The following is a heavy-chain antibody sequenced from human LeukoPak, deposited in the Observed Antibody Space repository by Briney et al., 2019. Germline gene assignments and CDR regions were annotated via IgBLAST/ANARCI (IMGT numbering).Heavy chain of an antibody. CDR1: GSMFNSYG. CDR2: ISGSGGST. D-gene: IGHD6-19*01. Sequence: GGSLRLSCAASGSMFNSYGMSWVRQAPGKGLEWVSAISGSGGSTYYADSVKGRFTISRDNSKNTLYLQMNSLRAEDTAVYYCAKGSQQWLGDFDYWGQGTLVTVSS. CDR3: AKGSQQWLGDFDY. V-gene: IGHV3-23*01. J-gene: IGHJ4*02.